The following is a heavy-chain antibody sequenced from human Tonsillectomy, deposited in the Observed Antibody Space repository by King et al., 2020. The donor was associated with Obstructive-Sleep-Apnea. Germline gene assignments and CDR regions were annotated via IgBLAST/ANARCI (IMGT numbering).Heavy chain of an antibody. CDR3: AKYVGYCSSTSCDYFDY. CDR1: GFTFSSYA. V-gene: IGHV3-23*04. Sequence: VQLVESGGGLVQPGGSLRLSCAASGFTFSSYAMSWVRQAPGKGLEWVSAISGSGGSPYYADSLKGRFTISRDNSKNTLYLQMNSLRAEDTAVYYCAKYVGYCSSTSCDYFDYWGQGTLVTVSS. D-gene: IGHD2-2*01. CDR2: ISGSGGSP. J-gene: IGHJ4*02.